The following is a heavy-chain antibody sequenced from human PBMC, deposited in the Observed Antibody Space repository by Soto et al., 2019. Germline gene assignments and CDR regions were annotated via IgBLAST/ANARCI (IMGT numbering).Heavy chain of an antibody. Sequence: GGSLRLSCAASGFTFSSYGMHWVRQAPGKGLEWVAVISYDGSNKYYADSVKGRFTISRDNSKNTLYLQMNSLRAEDTAVYYCAKLRVAVAGYFDYWGQGTLVTVSS. CDR2: ISYDGSNK. D-gene: IGHD6-19*01. CDR1: GFTFSSYG. CDR3: AKLRVAVAGYFDY. J-gene: IGHJ4*02. V-gene: IGHV3-30*18.